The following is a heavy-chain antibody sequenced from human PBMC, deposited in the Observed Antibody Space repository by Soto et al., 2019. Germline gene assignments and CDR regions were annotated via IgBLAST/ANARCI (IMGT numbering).Heavy chain of an antibody. CDR3: ARVFPLPWKYYYDSSGYLYFDY. CDR1: GGSISGYY. D-gene: IGHD3-22*01. J-gene: IGHJ4*02. V-gene: IGHV4-59*06. CDR2: ISDSGST. Sequence: PSETLSLTCTVSGGSISGYYWSWIRQPPGKGLEWLGHISDSGSTYYNPSLKSRVTISLDTSKNQFSLKLSSVTAADTAVYYCARVFPLPWKYYYDSSGYLYFDYWGQGTLVTVSS.